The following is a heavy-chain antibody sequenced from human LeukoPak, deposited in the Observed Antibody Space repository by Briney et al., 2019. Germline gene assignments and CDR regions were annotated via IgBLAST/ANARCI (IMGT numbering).Heavy chain of an antibody. J-gene: IGHJ3*02. V-gene: IGHV3-48*04. CDR2: ISSSSTI. Sequence: GGSLRLSCAASGFTFSSYSMNWVRQAPGKGLEWVSYISSSSTIYYADSVKGRFTISRDNAKNSLCLQMNSLRAEDTAVYYCARVGGVRYCSGGSRNGPDDAFDIWGQGTMVTVSS. CDR1: GFTFSSYS. CDR3: ARVGGVRYCSGGSRNGPDDAFDI. D-gene: IGHD2-15*01.